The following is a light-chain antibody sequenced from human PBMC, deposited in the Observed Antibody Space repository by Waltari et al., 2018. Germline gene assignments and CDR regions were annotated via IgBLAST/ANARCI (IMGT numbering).Light chain of an antibody. CDR3: QQYYTTPIT. Sequence: DIVMTQSPDSLAVSLGERATINCKSSQCVLYSSNNNNYLSWYHQKPGQPPKLLIYWASTRVSGVPDRFSGCGSGTDFSLTISSLQAEDVAVYYCQQYYTTPITFGQGTRLEIK. CDR1: QCVLYSSNNNNY. J-gene: IGKJ5*01. CDR2: WAS. V-gene: IGKV4-1*01.